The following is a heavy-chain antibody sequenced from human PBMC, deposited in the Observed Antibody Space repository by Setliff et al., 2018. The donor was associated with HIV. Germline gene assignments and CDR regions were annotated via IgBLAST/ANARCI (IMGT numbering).Heavy chain of an antibody. CDR1: GYSFSNGYY. Sequence: PSETLSLTCAVSGYSFSNGYYWGWIRQPPGKGLEWIGNIYHSGNAYFHPSLKSPVTILSVEKSKNQFSLKLSSVTAPDTAVYYCARRYYDILTGMDCFNYWGQGTLVTVSS. D-gene: IGHD3-9*01. CDR2: IYHSGNA. J-gene: IGHJ4*02. V-gene: IGHV4-38-2*01. CDR3: ARRYYDILTGMDCFNY.